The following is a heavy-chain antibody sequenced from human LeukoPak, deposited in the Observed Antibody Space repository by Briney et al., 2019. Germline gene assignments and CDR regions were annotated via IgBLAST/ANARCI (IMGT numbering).Heavy chain of an antibody. V-gene: IGHV1-58*02. CDR2: IVVGSGNT. CDR1: GFTFTSST. J-gene: IGHJ4*02. Sequence: GTSVKVSCKASGFTFTSSTIQWVRQARGQRLEWIGWIVVGSGNTNYAQKFQERVIITRDMSTTTVYMELSSLRSEDTAVYYCAGTPWFGELTLDYWGQGTLVTDSS. CDR3: AGTPWFGELTLDY. D-gene: IGHD3-10*01.